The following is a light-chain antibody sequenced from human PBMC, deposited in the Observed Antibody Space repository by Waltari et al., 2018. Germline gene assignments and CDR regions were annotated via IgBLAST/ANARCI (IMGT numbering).Light chain of an antibody. CDR2: AVT. Sequence: QSALTQPASVSGSPGQSITITCTGTTNNFVSWYQLHPGNPPRLISSAVTSRPSGVPSRFSGSKSGDTASLTISGVQAEDEAHYYCSSFTSLRSVIFGGGTTLTVL. V-gene: IGLV2-14*01. CDR3: SSFTSLRSVI. J-gene: IGLJ2*01. CDR1: TNNF.